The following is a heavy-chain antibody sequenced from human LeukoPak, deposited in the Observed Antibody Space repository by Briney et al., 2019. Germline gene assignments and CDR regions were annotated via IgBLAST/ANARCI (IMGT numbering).Heavy chain of an antibody. V-gene: IGHV3-30*18. CDR1: GFTFSTYG. CDR3: AKAQLDEVDF. J-gene: IGHJ4*02. D-gene: IGHD2-2*01. Sequence: GGSLRLSCAASGFTFSTYGMHWVRQAPGEGLEWVAVISKDGSIKFYADSVRGRFTISRDNSKNTLYLQMNSLRPEDTAVYYCAKAQLDEVDFGGQGTLVSVSS. CDR2: ISKDGSIK.